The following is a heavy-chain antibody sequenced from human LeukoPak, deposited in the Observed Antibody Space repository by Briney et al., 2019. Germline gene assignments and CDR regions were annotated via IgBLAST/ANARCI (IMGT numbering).Heavy chain of an antibody. CDR3: SRDANYYDSRSHYFDAFEI. J-gene: IGHJ3*02. Sequence: GGSLRLSCGASGFTFSKYWMTWVRQAPGKGLEWVANIRGDGSVKYLLDSVKGRFTISRDNVKNSLSLEMNNLRAEDTAVYYCSRDANYYDSRSHYFDAFEIWGQGTMVTVSS. CDR1: GFTFSKYW. V-gene: IGHV3-7*01. CDR2: IRGDGSVK. D-gene: IGHD3-22*01.